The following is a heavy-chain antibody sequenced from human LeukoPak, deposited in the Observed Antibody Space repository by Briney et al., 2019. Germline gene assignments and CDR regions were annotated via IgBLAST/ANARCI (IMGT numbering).Heavy chain of an antibody. J-gene: IGHJ4*02. CDR3: ARDREGMTTAYNFDY. CDR1: GFTFSSYG. V-gene: IGHV3-30*03. D-gene: IGHD4-11*01. Sequence: GGSLRLSCAASGFTFSSYGMHWVCQAPGKGLEWVAVISYDGSNKYYADSVKGRFTISGDNSKNTLYLQMNSLRAEDTAVYYCARDREGMTTAYNFDYWGQGTLVTVSS. CDR2: ISYDGSNK.